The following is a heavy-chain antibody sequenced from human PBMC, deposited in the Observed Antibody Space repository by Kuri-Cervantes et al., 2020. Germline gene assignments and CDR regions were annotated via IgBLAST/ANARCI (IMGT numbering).Heavy chain of an antibody. D-gene: IGHD3-10*01. Sequence: SQTLSLTCAVYGGSFCGYYWSWIRQPPGKGLEWIGEINHSGSTNYNPSLKSRVTISVDTSKNQFSLKLSSVTAADTAVYYCASSRLGGDYYGSGPHYFDYWGQGTLVTVSS. J-gene: IGHJ4*02. CDR2: INHSGST. V-gene: IGHV4-34*01. CDR1: GGSFCGYY. CDR3: ASSRLGGDYYGSGPHYFDY.